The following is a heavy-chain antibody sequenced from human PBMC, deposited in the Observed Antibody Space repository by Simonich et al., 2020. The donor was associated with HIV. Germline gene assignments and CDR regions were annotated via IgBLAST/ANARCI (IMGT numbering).Heavy chain of an antibody. CDR2: NIPIFGTT. V-gene: IGHV1-69*13. D-gene: IGHD6-13*01. Sequence: QVQLVQSGAEVKKPGSSVKVSCKASGGTFSSHVISWVRQAPGQGLEWMGGNIPIFGTTHNAQKFQGRGTITADESTSTAYMELSSLRSEDTAVYYCARGGGEQQLVSWFDPWGQGTLVTVSS. CDR1: GGTFSSHV. CDR3: ARGGGEQQLVSWFDP. J-gene: IGHJ5*02.